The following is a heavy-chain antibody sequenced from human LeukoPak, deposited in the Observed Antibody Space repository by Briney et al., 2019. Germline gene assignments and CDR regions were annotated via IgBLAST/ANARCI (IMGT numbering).Heavy chain of an antibody. CDR1: GGSISSGSYY. V-gene: IGHV3-11*04. CDR2: ISSSGSTI. Sequence: PSQTLSLTCTVSGGSISSGSYYWSWIRQAPGKGLEWVSYISSSGSTIYYADSVKGRFTVSRDDAKNSLYLQMNSLRAEDTAVYYCVRDCETHCGRDPPDYWGQGTLVTVSS. J-gene: IGHJ4*02. D-gene: IGHD2-21*02. CDR3: VRDCETHCGRDPPDY.